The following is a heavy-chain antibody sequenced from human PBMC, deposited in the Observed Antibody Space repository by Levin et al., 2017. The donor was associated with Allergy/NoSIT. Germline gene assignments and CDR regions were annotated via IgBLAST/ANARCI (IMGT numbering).Heavy chain of an antibody. Sequence: GSLRLSCTVSGGSISSYYWSWIRQPPGKGLEWIGYIYYSGSTNYNPSLKSRVTISVDTSKNQFSLKLSSVTAADTAVYYCARASGYSYGSDFDYWGQGTLVTVSS. CDR1: GGSISSYY. CDR2: IYYSGST. CDR3: ARASGYSYGSDFDY. D-gene: IGHD5-18*01. V-gene: IGHV4-59*01. J-gene: IGHJ4*02.